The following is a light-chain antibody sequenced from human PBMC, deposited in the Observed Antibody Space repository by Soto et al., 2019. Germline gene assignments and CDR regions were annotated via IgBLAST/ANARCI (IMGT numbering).Light chain of an antibody. CDR1: SIHIGAGYD. J-gene: IGLJ2*01. Sequence: QYVLTQPPSVSGAPGQRVTISCTGSSIHIGAGYDVEWYQQLPGTAPKLLIYGNSNRPSGVPDRFSGSKSGTSACLAITGLQAEDEADYYCQSYDSSLSGSVFGGGTKLTAL. CDR3: QSYDSSLSGSV. CDR2: GNS. V-gene: IGLV1-40*01.